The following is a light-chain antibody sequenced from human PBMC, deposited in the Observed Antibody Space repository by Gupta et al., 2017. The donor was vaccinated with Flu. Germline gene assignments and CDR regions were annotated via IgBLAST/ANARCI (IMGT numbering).Light chain of an antibody. V-gene: IGLV1-47*01. CDR3: AAWADSLGGHWV. J-gene: IGLJ3*02. CDR1: KSNIGTNY. Sequence: QPVLTQPHSVSGTPGQRVTISCSGSKSNIGTNYVYWYQQFPGTAPRLLIYNHDQRPSGVPDRFSASLSVTSAALAINGPQPEDEADYFCAAWADSLGGHWVFGGGTKLTVL. CDR2: NHD.